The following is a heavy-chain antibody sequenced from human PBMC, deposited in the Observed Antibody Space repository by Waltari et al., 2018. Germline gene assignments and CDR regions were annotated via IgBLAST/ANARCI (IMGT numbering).Heavy chain of an antibody. CDR3: ARLADMVQGVYWFDP. J-gene: IGHJ5*02. Sequence: EVQLVQSGAEVKKPGESLKISCKGSGYSFTSYWIGCVRKMPGKGLEWMGIIYPGDSDTRYSPSFQGQSTISADKSIRTAYLQWSSLKASDTAMYYCARLADMVQGVYWFDPWGQGTLVTVSS. D-gene: IGHD3-10*01. CDR2: IYPGDSDT. V-gene: IGHV5-51*03. CDR1: GYSFTSYW.